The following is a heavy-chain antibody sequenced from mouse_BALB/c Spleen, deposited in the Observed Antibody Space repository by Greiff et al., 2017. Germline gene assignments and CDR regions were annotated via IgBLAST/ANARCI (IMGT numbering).Heavy chain of an antibody. CDR1: GYSITSGYY. CDR3: AIYYSYAWFAY. CDR2: ISYDGSN. Sequence: DVQLQQSGPGLVKPSQSLSLTCSVTGYSITSGYYWNWIRQFPGNKLEWMGYISYDGSNNYNPSLKNRISITRDTSKNQFFLKLNSVTTEDTATYYCAIYYSYAWFAYWGQGTLVTVSA. D-gene: IGHD2-12*01. J-gene: IGHJ3*01. V-gene: IGHV3-6*02.